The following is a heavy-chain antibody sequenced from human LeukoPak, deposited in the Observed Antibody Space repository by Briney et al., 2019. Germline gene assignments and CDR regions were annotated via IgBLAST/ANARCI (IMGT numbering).Heavy chain of an antibody. CDR3: ARDPESGYWIDP. J-gene: IGHJ5*02. V-gene: IGHV1-2*02. CDR1: GYTFTGYY. D-gene: IGHD6-25*01. Sequence: ASVKVSCKASGYTFTGYYMHWVRQAPGQGLEWMGWINPNSGGTNYAQKFQGRVTMTRDTSISTAYMELSRLRSDDTAVYYCARDPESGYWIDPWGQGTLVTVSS. CDR2: INPNSGGT.